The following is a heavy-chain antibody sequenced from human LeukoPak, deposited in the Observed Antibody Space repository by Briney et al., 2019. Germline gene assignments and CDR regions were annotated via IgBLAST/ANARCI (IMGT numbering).Heavy chain of an antibody. D-gene: IGHD3-10*02. V-gene: IGHV3-48*03. Sequence: AGGSLRLSCTASEFTFRSYEMNWVRQSPGKALEWVSYFIRRGITLYYAGSVKGRLPISTDNATTSLYLQIKTRRARTTAVYYCAELGITMIGGVWGKGTTVTISS. CDR1: EFTFRSYE. J-gene: IGHJ6*01. CDR2: FIRRGITL. CDR3: AELGITMIGGV.